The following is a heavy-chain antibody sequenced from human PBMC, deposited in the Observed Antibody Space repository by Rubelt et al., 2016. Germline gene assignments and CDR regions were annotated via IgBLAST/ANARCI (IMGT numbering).Heavy chain of an antibody. D-gene: IGHD5-18*01. CDR1: GFTVSSNY. J-gene: IGHJ4*02. V-gene: IGHV3-74*02. Sequence: EVQLVESGGGLVQPGGSLRLSCAASGFTVSSNYMSWVRQAPGKGLVWVSRINSDGSSTSYADSVKGRFTISRDNAKNTLYLQMNSLRAEDTAVYYCATDFSYGWGYWGQGTLVTVSS. CDR3: ATDFSYGWGY. CDR2: INSDGSST.